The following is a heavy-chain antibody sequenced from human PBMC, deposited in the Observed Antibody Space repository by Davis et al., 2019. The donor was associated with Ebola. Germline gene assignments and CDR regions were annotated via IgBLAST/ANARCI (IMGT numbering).Heavy chain of an antibody. Sequence: GESLKISCQTSGYNFNTYWIGWLRQMPGKGLEWVAIIHPSGTDARYRPSFQGRVTISLDKSINTAYLQWNSLKASDTAIYYCARSSWNFGSHFDHWGQGTLVTVSS. CDR2: IHPSGTDA. D-gene: IGHD1-7*01. CDR3: ARSSWNFGSHFDH. CDR1: GYNFNTYW. V-gene: IGHV5-51*01. J-gene: IGHJ4*02.